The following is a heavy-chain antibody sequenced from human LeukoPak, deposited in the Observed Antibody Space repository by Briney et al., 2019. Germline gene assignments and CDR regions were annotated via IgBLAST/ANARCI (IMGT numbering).Heavy chain of an antibody. CDR3: ARDRTYYYGSGSFYYYGMDV. V-gene: IGHV4-34*01. D-gene: IGHD3-10*01. J-gene: IGHJ6*02. Sequence: PSETLSLTCAVYGGSFSGYYWSWIRQPPGKGLEWIGEINHSGSTNYNPSLKSRVTISVDTSKNQFSLKLSSVTAADTAVYYCARDRTYYYGSGSFYYYGMDVWGQGTTVTVSS. CDR1: GGSFSGYY. CDR2: INHSGST.